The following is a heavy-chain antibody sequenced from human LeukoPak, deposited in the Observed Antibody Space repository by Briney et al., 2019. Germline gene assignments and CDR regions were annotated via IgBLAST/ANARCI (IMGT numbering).Heavy chain of an antibody. CDR3: ARVNANYYGSGSYYNRWNFDY. CDR2: IYTSGST. J-gene: IGHJ4*02. D-gene: IGHD3-10*01. V-gene: IGHV4-61*02. CDR1: GGSISSGSYY. Sequence: PSQTLSLTCTVSGGSISSGSYYWSWIRQPAGKGLEWIGRIYTSGSTNYNPSLKSRVTISVDTSKNQFSLKLSSVTAADTAVYYCARVNANYYGSGSYYNRWNFDYWGQGTLVTVSS.